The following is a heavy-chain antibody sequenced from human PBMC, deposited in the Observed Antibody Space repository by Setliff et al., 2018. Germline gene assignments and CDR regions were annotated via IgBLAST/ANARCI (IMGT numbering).Heavy chain of an antibody. Sequence: ASVKVSCKASGYTFTTYAISWMRQAPGQGLEWMGWINTNTGNPSYAQGFTGRFVFSLDTSVSTAYLQISNLKAEDTALYYCARASRFGTIKYRGDYYMDVWGKGTTVTVSS. CDR3: ARASRFGTIKYRGDYYMDV. D-gene: IGHD3-10*01. CDR2: INTNTGNP. J-gene: IGHJ6*03. V-gene: IGHV7-4-1*02. CDR1: GYTFTTYA.